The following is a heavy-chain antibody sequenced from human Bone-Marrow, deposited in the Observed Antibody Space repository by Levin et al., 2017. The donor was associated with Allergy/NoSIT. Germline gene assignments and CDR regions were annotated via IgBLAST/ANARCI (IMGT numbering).Heavy chain of an antibody. CDR1: GFTFANGW. J-gene: IGHJ5*02. Sequence: GGSLRLSCAGSGFTFANGWMNWVRQAPGKGLEWVGRIKPKNDGGTTDYAAPVKGRFAISRDDSKNTMYLQMDSLKTEDTALYYCATDRGPRYCSRTTCSWTSWGQGTLVTVSS. D-gene: IGHD2-2*01. CDR3: ATDRGPRYCSRTTCSWTS. CDR2: IKPKNDGGTT. V-gene: IGHV3-15*01.